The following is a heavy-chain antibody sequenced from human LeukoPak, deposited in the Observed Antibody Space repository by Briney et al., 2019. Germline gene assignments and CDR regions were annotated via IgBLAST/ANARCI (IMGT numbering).Heavy chain of an antibody. CDR2: IHSDGSST. D-gene: IGHD2-15*01. J-gene: IGHJ5*02. CDR1: GFTFSSYW. V-gene: IGHV3-74*01. Sequence: GGSLRLSCAASGFTFSSYWMHWVRQAPGKGLVWVSRIHSDGSSTSYADSVKGRFTISRDNAKNTLYLQMNSLRAEDTAVYYCARSRLGYCSGGSCYSFWFDPWGQGTLVTVSS. CDR3: ARSRLGYCSGGSCYSFWFDP.